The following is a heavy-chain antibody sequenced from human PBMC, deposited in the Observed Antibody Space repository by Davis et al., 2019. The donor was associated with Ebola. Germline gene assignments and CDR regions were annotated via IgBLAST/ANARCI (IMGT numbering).Heavy chain of an antibody. D-gene: IGHD6-6*01. Sequence: GESLKISCAASGFTFSSYAMHWVRQAPGKGLEWVAVISYDGSNKYYADSVKGRFTISRDNSKNTLYLQMNSLRAEDTAVYYCARGVHSSSSRPIDYWGQGTLVTVSS. CDR2: ISYDGSNK. J-gene: IGHJ4*02. V-gene: IGHV3-30-3*01. CDR1: GFTFSSYA. CDR3: ARGVHSSSSRPIDY.